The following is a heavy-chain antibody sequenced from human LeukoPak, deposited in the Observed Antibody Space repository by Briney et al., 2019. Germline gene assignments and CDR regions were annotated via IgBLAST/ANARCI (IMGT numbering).Heavy chain of an antibody. D-gene: IGHD3-22*01. V-gene: IGHV1-2*06. J-gene: IGHJ4*02. Sequence: ASATVSCKASGYTFTDYYIHWVRQAPGHGLEWMGRISPNSGGTNYAQKFQGRVTMTRGTSISTAYMELSRLRAHDTAVYYCARAYYDSSGLGFDYWGQGTLVTVSS. CDR2: ISPNSGGT. CDR3: ARAYYDSSGLGFDY. CDR1: GYTFTDYY.